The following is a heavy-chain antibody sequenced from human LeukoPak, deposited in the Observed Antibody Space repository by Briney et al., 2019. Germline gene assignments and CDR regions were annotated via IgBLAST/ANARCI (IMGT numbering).Heavy chain of an antibody. CDR3: ARDPGRNYYYYYMDV. Sequence: SETLSLTCTVSGGSISSGDYYWSWIRQPPGKGLEWIGYIYYSGSTYYNPSLKSRVTISVDTSKNQFSLKLSSVTAADTAVYYCARDPGRNYYYYYMDVWGKGTTVTVSS. CDR2: IYYSGST. V-gene: IGHV4-30-4*08. J-gene: IGHJ6*03. CDR1: GGSISSGDYY.